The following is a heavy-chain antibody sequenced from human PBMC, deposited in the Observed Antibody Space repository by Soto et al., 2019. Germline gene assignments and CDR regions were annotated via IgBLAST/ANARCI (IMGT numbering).Heavy chain of an antibody. Sequence: QITLKESGPTLVRPPQTLTLTCTFSGFSLTSGVGVGWIHQPPGKALEWLALIYWDDDKRYSPSLKNRLTITKDTSKNRVVLTMTNVGPVDTATYFCAHIDPEIVTVGGHGGFDYWGQGTLVTVSS. V-gene: IGHV2-5*02. D-gene: IGHD5-12*01. J-gene: IGHJ4*02. CDR2: IYWDDDK. CDR3: AHIDPEIVTVGGHGGFDY. CDR1: GFSLTSGVG.